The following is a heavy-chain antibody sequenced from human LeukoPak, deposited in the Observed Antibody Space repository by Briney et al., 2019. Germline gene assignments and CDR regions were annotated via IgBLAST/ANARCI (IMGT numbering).Heavy chain of an antibody. Sequence: PGGSLRLSCAASGFTFSSYSMNWVRQAPGKGLEWVPSISSSSSYIYYADSVKGRFTISRDNAKNSLYLQMNSLRAEDTAVYYCFGFWSGYSLNWFDPWGQGTLVTVSS. V-gene: IGHV3-21*01. CDR2: ISSSSSYI. CDR1: GFTFSSYS. D-gene: IGHD3-3*01. CDR3: FGFWSGYSLNWFDP. J-gene: IGHJ5*02.